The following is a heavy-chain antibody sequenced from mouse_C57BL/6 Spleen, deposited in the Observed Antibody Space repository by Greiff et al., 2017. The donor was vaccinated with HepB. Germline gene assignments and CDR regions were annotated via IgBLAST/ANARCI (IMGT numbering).Heavy chain of an antibody. D-gene: IGHD1-1*01. CDR3: ARGVYYGSSRYAMDY. CDR2: IYPGDGDT. CDR1: GYAFSSYW. V-gene: IGHV1-80*01. Sequence: SGAELVKPGASVKISCKASGYAFSSYWMNWVKQRPGKGLEWIGQIYPGDGDTNYNGKFKGKATLTADKSSSTAYMQLSSLTSEDSAVYFCARGVYYGSSRYAMDYWGQGTSVTVSS. J-gene: IGHJ4*01.